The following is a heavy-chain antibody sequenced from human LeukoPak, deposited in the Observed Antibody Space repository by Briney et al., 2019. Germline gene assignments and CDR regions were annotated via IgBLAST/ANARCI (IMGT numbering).Heavy chain of an antibody. J-gene: IGHJ4*02. V-gene: IGHV1-24*01. CDR2: FDPEDGET. CDR1: GYTLTELS. D-gene: IGHD2-21*02. CDR3: ATLGGPYCGGDCYSDY. Sequence: ASVKVSCKVSGYTLTELSMHWVRQAPGKGLEWMVGFDPEDGETIYAQKFQGRVTMTEDTSTDTAYMELSSLRSEDTAVYYCATLGGPYCGGDCYSDYWGQGTLVTVSS.